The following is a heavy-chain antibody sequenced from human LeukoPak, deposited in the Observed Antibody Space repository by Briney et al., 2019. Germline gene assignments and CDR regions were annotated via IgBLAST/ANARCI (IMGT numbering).Heavy chain of an antibody. Sequence: GGSLRLPCAASGFTFSSYAMTWVRQAPGKGLEWVSAIGSDGRTYYAESVKGRFAFSRDNSRNTLYLQMNSLRVEDTAIYYCAKHVIAGPTIGYDYWGQGTLVTVSS. CDR3: AKHVIAGPTIGYDY. J-gene: IGHJ4*02. V-gene: IGHV3-23*01. D-gene: IGHD1-26*01. CDR2: IGSDGRT. CDR1: GFTFSSYA.